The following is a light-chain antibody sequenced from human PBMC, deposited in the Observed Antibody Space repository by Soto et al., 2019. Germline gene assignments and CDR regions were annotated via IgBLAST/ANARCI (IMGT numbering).Light chain of an antibody. CDR1: QSVSSTF. V-gene: IGKV3-20*01. J-gene: IGKJ5*01. Sequence: EIVLTQSPGTLSLSPGERATLSCRASQSVSSTFLAWYQQKPGQAPRLLTYGASSRATGIPDRFSGSGSGTDLTLTISRLEPEDFAVYYCQQFGGSEITFGQGTRLEIK. CDR3: QQFGGSEIT. CDR2: GAS.